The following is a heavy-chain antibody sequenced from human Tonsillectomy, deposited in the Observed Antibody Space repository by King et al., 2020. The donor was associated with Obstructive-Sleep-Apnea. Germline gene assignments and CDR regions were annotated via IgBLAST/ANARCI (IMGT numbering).Heavy chain of an antibody. Sequence: VQLVESGGGLVQPGGSLKLSCAASGFTFSGSAMHWVRQASGKGLEWVGRIISKANSYATAYAASVNGRFTISRDDSKNTTYLQMNSLNTEDTAVYYCTVDYYDTSGIDYWGQGTLVTVSS. D-gene: IGHD3-22*01. CDR3: TVDYYDTSGIDY. V-gene: IGHV3-73*01. CDR2: IISKANSYAT. J-gene: IGHJ4*02. CDR1: GFTFSGSA.